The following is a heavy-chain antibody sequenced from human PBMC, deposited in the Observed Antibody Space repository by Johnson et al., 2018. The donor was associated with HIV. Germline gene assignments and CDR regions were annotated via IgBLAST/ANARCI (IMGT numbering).Heavy chain of an antibody. CDR3: ARARRDLTAIDAAGTHHDAFDI. CDR2: INWNGGST. D-gene: IGHD6-13*01. V-gene: IGHV3-20*04. J-gene: IGHJ3*02. Sequence: EVQVVESGGGVVRPGGSLRLSCAASGFTFDDYGMSWVRQAPGKGLEWVSGINWNGGSTGYADSVKGRFTISRDNAKNSLYLQMNSLRAEDTALYYCARARRDLTAIDAAGTHHDAFDIWGQGTMVTVSS. CDR1: GFTFDDYG.